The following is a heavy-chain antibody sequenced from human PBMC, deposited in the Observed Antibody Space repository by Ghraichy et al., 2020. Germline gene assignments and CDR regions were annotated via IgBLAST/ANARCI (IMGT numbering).Heavy chain of an antibody. D-gene: IGHD3-10*01. CDR3: ARHKLVYFDC. Sequence: SETLSLTCTVSGDSISSSLQYWGWVRQSPGRGLEWIATMYYTGTTYYNPSLKSRVIISVDTPKNQFSLNLTSVTAADTALYYCARHKLVYFDCWGQGTLVTVSS. J-gene: IGHJ4*02. V-gene: IGHV4-39*01. CDR1: GDSISSSLQY. CDR2: MYYTGTT.